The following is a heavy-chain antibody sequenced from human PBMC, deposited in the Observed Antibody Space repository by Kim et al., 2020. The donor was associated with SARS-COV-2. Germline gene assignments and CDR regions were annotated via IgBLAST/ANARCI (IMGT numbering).Heavy chain of an antibody. J-gene: IGHJ5*02. D-gene: IGHD3-3*01. V-gene: IGHV3-23*01. CDR3: AKSEVKLRSPGDWFDP. CDR2: ISGSGAST. Sequence: GGSLRLSCAASGFTFTNYAMTWVRQAPGKGLECVSAISGSGASTYYAGSVKGRFTISRDNSKNTLFLQMNSLRAEDTAVYYCAKSEVKLRSPGDWFDPWGQGTLVTVSS. CDR1: GFTFTNYA.